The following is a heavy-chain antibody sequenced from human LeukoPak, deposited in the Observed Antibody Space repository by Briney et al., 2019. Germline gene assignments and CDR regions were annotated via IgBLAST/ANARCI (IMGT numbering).Heavy chain of an antibody. CDR3: ARDLGYKDYGSAFDI. CDR1: GFTFDDYG. J-gene: IGHJ3*02. D-gene: IGHD4-17*01. V-gene: IGHV3-20*04. CDR2: INWIGGTT. Sequence: GGSLRLSCAASGFTFDDYGMSWVRQAPGKGLEWVSGINWIGGTTVYAVSVKGRFTISRDSAKNSLYLQMNSLRAEDTAFYCCARDLGYKDYGSAFDIWGQGTMVTVSS.